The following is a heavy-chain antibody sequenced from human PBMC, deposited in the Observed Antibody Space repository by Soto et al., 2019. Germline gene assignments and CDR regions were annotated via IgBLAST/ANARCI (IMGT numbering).Heavy chain of an antibody. CDR1: GGTFSSYA. CDR3: AVLYYYDSSAPVDP. Sequence: QVQLVQSGAEVKKPGSSVKVSCKASGGTFSSYAISWVRQAPGQGLEWMGGIIPIFGTANYAQKFQGRVTXXAXEXXSTAYMELSSLRSEDTAVYYCAVLYYYDSSAPVDPWGQGTLVTVSS. D-gene: IGHD3-22*01. J-gene: IGHJ5*02. CDR2: IIPIFGTA. V-gene: IGHV1-69*12.